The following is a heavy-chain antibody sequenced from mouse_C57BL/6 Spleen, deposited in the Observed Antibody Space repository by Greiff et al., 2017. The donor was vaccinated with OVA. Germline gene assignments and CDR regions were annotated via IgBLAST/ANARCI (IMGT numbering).Heavy chain of an antibody. Sequence: QVQLQQPGAELVKPGASVTVSCKASGYTFTSYWMHWVKQRPGQGLEWIGRIHPSDSDTNYNQKFKGQATLTVDKSSRTYYMQLSSLTAEDSAVYFCAIEKQGAYYFDYWGQGTTLTVSS. CDR1: GYTFTSYW. V-gene: IGHV1-74*01. CDR3: AIEKQGAYYFDY. J-gene: IGHJ2*01. CDR2: IHPSDSDT.